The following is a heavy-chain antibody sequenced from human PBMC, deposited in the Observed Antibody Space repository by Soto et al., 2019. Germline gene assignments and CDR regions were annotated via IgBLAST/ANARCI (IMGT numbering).Heavy chain of an antibody. CDR2: INPNSGGT. V-gene: IGHV1-2*04. D-gene: IGHD2-2*01. J-gene: IGHJ5*02. CDR3: ARGRILVPAAIAGSFDP. CDR1: GYTFTGYY. Sequence: ASVKVSCKASGYTFTGYYMHWVRQAPGQGLEWMGWINPNSGGTNYAQKFQGWVTMTRDTSISTAYMELSRLRSDDTAAYYCARGRILVPAAIAGSFDPWGQGTLVTVAS.